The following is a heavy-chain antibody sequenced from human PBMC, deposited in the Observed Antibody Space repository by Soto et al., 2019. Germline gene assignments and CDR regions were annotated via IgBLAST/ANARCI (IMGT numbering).Heavy chain of an antibody. CDR1: GYSFASYW. D-gene: IGHD5-18*01. CDR3: ARGGYSSARSRGYSDY. Sequence: EVQLVQSGAEVKEAGKSLKISCEASGYSFASYWIGWVRQTPGKGLEWMGSIFPGDSDTRYSPSFQGQVTVSADKSINTAFLQWSSLKASDTAIYYCARGGYSSARSRGYSDYWGQGTLVTVSS. CDR2: IFPGDSDT. V-gene: IGHV5-51*01. J-gene: IGHJ4*02.